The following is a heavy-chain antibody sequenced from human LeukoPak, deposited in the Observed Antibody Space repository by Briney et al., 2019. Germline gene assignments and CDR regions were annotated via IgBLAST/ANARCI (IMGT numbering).Heavy chain of an antibody. CDR1: GFTFSNYA. CDR2: IRDSGAYG. D-gene: IGHD6-6*01. V-gene: IGHV3-23*01. J-gene: IGHJ4*02. CDR3: AKDRKSIAARGRFDY. Sequence: GRSLRLSCAASGFTFSNYAMGWVRQAPGKGLEWVSTIRDSGAYGFYADSVKGRFTISRDNSKNTLYLQMNSLRAEDTAVYYCAKDRKSIAARGRFDYWGQGTLVTVSS.